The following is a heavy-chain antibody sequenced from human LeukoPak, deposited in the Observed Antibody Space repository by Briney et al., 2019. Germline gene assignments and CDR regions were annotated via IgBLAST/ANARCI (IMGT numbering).Heavy chain of an antibody. V-gene: IGHV4-39*01. J-gene: IGHJ6*02. CDR1: GGSISSSSYY. D-gene: IGHD5-12*01. Sequence: PSETLSLTCTVSGGSISSSSYYWGWIRQPPGKGLEWIGNIYYSGITYYNTSLKSRLTIPVDTSKNQFSLKLSSVTAADTAVYYCARLSGYENYYYYGMDVWGQGTTVTVSS. CDR2: IYYSGIT. CDR3: ARLSGYENYYYYGMDV.